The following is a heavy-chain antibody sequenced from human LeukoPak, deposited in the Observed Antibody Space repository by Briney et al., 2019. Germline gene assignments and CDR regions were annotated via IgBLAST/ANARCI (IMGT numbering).Heavy chain of an antibody. Sequence: SETLSLTCTVSGGSISSGGYYWSWIRQHPGKGLEWIGYMYYSGSTYYNPSLKSRVTISVDTSKNQFSLKLSSVTAADTVVYYCARALLGVSMIVVVGFDYWGQGTLVTVSS. CDR3: ARALLGVSMIVVVGFDY. V-gene: IGHV4-31*03. CDR2: MYYSGST. CDR1: GGSISSGGYY. J-gene: IGHJ4*02. D-gene: IGHD3-22*01.